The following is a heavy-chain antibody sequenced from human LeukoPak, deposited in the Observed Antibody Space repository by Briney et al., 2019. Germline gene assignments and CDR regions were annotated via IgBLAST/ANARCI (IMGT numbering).Heavy chain of an antibody. Sequence: GGSLRLSCAVSGFTLSSYSMNWVRQAPGKGLEWVSYISSSSRTICYADSVKGRFTVSRDNAKNSLYLQMNSLRVEDTAVYYCAREGFCTGGSCYSPSPGGMDVWGQGTTVTVSS. V-gene: IGHV3-48*01. CDR3: AREGFCTGGSCYSPSPGGMDV. CDR2: ISSSSRTI. D-gene: IGHD2-15*01. CDR1: GFTLSSYS. J-gene: IGHJ6*02.